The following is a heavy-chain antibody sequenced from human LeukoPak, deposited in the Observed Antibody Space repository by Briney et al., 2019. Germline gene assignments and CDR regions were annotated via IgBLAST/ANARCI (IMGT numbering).Heavy chain of an antibody. J-gene: IGHJ4*02. CDR2: ISNNGGST. V-gene: IGHV3-64*01. CDR1: GFTFCSYG. Sequence: EGSLRLSCAASGFTFCSYGMHWVRQAPGKGLEFVSGISNNGGSTYYANSVKGRFTISRDNSKNTLYLQMGSLRAEDMAVYSCARSPDYYGSGTYYFDYWGQGTLVTVSS. CDR3: ARSPDYYGSGTYYFDY. D-gene: IGHD3-10*01.